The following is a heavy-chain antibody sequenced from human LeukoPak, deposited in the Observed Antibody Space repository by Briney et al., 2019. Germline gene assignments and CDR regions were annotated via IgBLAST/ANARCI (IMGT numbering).Heavy chain of an antibody. J-gene: IGHJ4*02. V-gene: IGHV1-8*01. CDR2: MNPNSGNT. CDR1: GYTFTSYD. D-gene: IGHD4-17*01. CDR3: ARVGPMTTVTTFDY. Sequence: ASVKVSCKASGYTFTSYDINWVRQATGQGLEWMGWMNPNSGNTGYAQKFQGRVTMTRDTSTSTVYMELSSLRSEDTAVYYCARVGPMTTVTTFDYWGQGTLVAVSS.